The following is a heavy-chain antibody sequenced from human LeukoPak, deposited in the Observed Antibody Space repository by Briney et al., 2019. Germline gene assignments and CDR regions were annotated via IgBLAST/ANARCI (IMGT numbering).Heavy chain of an antibody. D-gene: IGHD1-26*01. J-gene: IGHJ4*02. Sequence: GGSLRLSCAASGFTFSSYSMNWVRQAPGKGLEWVSIIYSGSTTYYADSVKGRFTISRDNSKNTVYLQVNSLRAEDTAVYYCAGGTYPLEDWGQGTLVTVSS. V-gene: IGHV3-53*01. CDR2: IYSGSTT. CDR1: GFTFSSYS. CDR3: AGGTYPLED.